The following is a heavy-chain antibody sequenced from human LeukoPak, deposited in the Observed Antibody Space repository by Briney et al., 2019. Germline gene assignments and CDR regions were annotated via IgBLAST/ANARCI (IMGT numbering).Heavy chain of an antibody. CDR1: GYTFTDHY. CDR2: IDPNSGGT. V-gene: IGHV1-2*03. Sequence: LGASVKVSCKASGYTFTDHYMHWVRQAPGQGFEWMGWIDPNSGGTNYVQKFQGRVTMTRDTSISTAYMELSRLRSDDTAVYYCATSGHGDYVVDAFDIWGQGTMVTVSS. D-gene: IGHD4-17*01. CDR3: ATSGHGDYVVDAFDI. J-gene: IGHJ3*02.